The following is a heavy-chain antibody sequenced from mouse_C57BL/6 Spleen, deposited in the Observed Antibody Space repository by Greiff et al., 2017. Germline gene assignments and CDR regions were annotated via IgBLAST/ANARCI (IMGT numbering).Heavy chain of an antibody. D-gene: IGHD2-1*01. Sequence: VNVVESGPELVKPGASVKISCKASGYAFSSSWMNWVKQRPGKGLEWIGRIYPGDGDTNYNGKFKGKATLTADKSSSTAYMQLSSLTSEDSAVYFCAREGGNYPYWYFDVWGTGTTVTVSS. CDR2: IYPGDGDT. J-gene: IGHJ1*03. CDR1: GYAFSSSW. V-gene: IGHV1-82*01. CDR3: AREGGNYPYWYFDV.